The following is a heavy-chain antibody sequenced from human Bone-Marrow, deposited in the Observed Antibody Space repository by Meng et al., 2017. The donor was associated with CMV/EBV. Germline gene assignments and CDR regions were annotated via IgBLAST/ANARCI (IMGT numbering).Heavy chain of an antibody. Sequence: GGSLRLSCAASGFTFSSYAMHWVRQAPGKGLEWVAVISYDGSNKYYADSVKGRFTISRDNSKNTLYLQMNSLRAEDTAVYYCARAKGRFLEWLPLDFDPWGQGTLVTVSS. CDR1: GFTFSSYA. CDR2: ISYDGSNK. CDR3: ARAKGRFLEWLPLDFDP. D-gene: IGHD3-3*01. V-gene: IGHV3-30-3*01. J-gene: IGHJ5*02.